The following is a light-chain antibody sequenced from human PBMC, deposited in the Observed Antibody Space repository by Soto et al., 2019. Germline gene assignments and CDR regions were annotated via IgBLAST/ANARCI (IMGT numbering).Light chain of an antibody. CDR1: QSIRSS. J-gene: IGKJ1*01. Sequence: DIQMTQSPSSLSASSGDRVTITCRASQSIRSSLNWYQQKPGKAPKPLIYAASSLHSGVPSRFSGSGSGTDFTLTISSLQPDDFATYYCQQSDITPPTFGQGTK. CDR2: AAS. V-gene: IGKV1-39*01. CDR3: QQSDITPPT.